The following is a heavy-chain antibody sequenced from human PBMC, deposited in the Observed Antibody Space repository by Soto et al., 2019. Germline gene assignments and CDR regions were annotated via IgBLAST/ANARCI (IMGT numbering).Heavy chain of an antibody. CDR1: GFTFSSYN. D-gene: IGHD4-17*01. J-gene: IGHJ2*01. CDR2: ISSSRTYI. CDR3: AKRTVGWYFDL. V-gene: IGHV3-21*04. Sequence: GGSLRLSCAASGFTFSSYNMNWVRQAPGKGLEWVSIISSSRTYIYYADSVKGRFTISRDNAKNSLYLQMNSLRAEDTAVYYCAKRTVGWYFDLWGRGTLVTVSS.